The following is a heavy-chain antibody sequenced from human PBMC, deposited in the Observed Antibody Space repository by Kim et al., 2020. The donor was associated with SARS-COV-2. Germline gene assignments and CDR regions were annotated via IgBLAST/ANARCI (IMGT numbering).Heavy chain of an antibody. V-gene: IGHV3-48*02. D-gene: IGHD2-15*01. CDR1: GFTFSSYS. CDR3: ARILGYCSGGSCYDDSYYGMDV. CDR2: ISSSSSTI. Sequence: GGSLRLSCAASGFTFSSYSMNWVRQAPGKGLEWVSYISSSSSTIYYADSVKGRFTISRDNAKNSLYLQMNSLRDEDTAVYYCARILGYCSGGSCYDDSYYGMDVWGQGTTVTVSS. J-gene: IGHJ6*02.